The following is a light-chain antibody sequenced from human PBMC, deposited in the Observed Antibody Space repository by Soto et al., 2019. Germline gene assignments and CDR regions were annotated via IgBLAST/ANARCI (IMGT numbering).Light chain of an antibody. V-gene: IGKV3-11*01. J-gene: IGKJ1*01. CDR3: QQYYNWPRT. Sequence: EIVLTQSPATLSLSPGERATLSCWASQSVSNYLAWYQQKPGQAPRLLIYDTSNRATGIPSRFSGSASGTDFTLTISSLEPEDFAVYYCQQYYNWPRTFGQGTKVDIK. CDR2: DTS. CDR1: QSVSNY.